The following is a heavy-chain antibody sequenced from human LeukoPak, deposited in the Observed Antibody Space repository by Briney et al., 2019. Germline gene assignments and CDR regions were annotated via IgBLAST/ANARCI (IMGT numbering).Heavy chain of an antibody. CDR2: ISSSSSYI. D-gene: IGHD1-26*01. J-gene: IGHJ4*02. V-gene: IGHV3-21*01. Sequence: GGSLRLSCAASGFTSSSYGMHWVRQAPGKGLEWVSSISSSSSYIYYADSVKGRFTISRDNAKNSLYLQMNSLRAEDTAVYYCAREGGIVGATTMTDFDYRGQGTLVTVSS. CDR1: GFTSSSYG. CDR3: AREGGIVGATTMTDFDY.